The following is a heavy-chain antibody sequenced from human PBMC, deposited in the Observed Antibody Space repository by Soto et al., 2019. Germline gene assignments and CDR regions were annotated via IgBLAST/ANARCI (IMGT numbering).Heavy chain of an antibody. J-gene: IGHJ4*02. Sequence: PGGSLRLSCAASGFTLSSFEMSWVRQAPGKXLXWXXXFXGXGXDXXXXDSVKGRFTMSRDNSKNTLYLQMNGLRAEDTAVYYCAIRKYNYANWGQGTLVTVSS. D-gene: IGHD2-2*01. V-gene: IGHV3-23*01. CDR3: AIRKYNYAN. CDR2: FXGXGXDX. CDR1: GFTLSSFE.